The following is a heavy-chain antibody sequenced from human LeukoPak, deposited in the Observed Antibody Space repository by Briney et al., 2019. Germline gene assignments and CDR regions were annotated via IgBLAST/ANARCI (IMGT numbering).Heavy chain of an antibody. CDR2: INAGNGNT. CDR3: AREGYSRGWYEDYSGRAV. V-gene: IGHV1-3*01. J-gene: IGHJ6*02. Sequence: ASVKVSCKASGYTFTSYAMHWVRQAPGQRLEWMGWINAGNGNTKYSQKFQGRVTITRDTSASTAYMELSSLRSEDTAVYYCAREGYSRGWYEDYSGRAVWGQGPTVTVPS. CDR1: GYTFTSYA. D-gene: IGHD6-19*01.